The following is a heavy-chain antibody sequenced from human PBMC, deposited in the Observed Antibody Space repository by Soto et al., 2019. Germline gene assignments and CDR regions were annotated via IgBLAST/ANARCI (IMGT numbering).Heavy chain of an antibody. Sequence: QVQLVQSGAEVKKPGASVKVSCKASGYTFTNYAISWLRQAPGQGLEWMGWVTTYNGNTNYALKFQDRLTMTTDTSTTTAYMVLTGLTSDDTAVYYCARDWTGEMPVIADSWGPGTLVTVSS. V-gene: IGHV1-18*01. D-gene: IGHD1-26*01. CDR1: GYTFTNYA. CDR2: VTTYNGNT. J-gene: IGHJ4*02. CDR3: ARDWTGEMPVIADS.